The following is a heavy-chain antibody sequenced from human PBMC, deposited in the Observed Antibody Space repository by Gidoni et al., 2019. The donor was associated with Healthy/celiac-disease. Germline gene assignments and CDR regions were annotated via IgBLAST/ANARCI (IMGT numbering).Heavy chain of an antibody. J-gene: IGHJ3*02. Sequence: EVQLWESGGGLVQPGGSLRLSCAASGFTFSRYAMSWVRQAPGRGLAWVSAISGSGGSTYYADSVKGRFTISRDNSKNTLYLQMNSLRAEDTAVYYCAKDSYYYFWSGPDAFDIWGQGTMVTVSS. D-gene: IGHD3-3*01. CDR3: AKDSYYYFWSGPDAFDI. V-gene: IGHV3-23*01. CDR1: GFTFSRYA. CDR2: ISGSGGST.